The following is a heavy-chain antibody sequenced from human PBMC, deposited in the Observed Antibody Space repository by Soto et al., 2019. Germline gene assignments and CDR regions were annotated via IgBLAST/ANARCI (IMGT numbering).Heavy chain of an antibody. D-gene: IGHD3-22*01. CDR3: TRLPDDYYDSSGYLFDY. CDR1: GFTFSGSA. V-gene: IGHV3-73*01. J-gene: IGHJ4*02. Sequence: SLRLSCAASGFTFSGSAMHWVRQASGKGLEWVGRIRSKANSYATAYAASVKGRFTISRDDSKNTAYLQMNSLKTEDTAVYFCTRLPDDYYDSSGYLFDYWGQGTLVTVSS. CDR2: IRSKANSYAT.